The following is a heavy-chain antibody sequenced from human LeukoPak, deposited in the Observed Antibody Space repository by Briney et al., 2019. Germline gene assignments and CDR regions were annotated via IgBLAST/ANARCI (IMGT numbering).Heavy chain of an antibody. V-gene: IGHV4-61*05. CDR1: GGSISSSSYY. D-gene: IGHD1-26*01. CDR2: NNGGST. Sequence: SETLSLTCTVSGGSISSSSYYWGWIRQPPGKGLEWIGYNNGGSTTYSPSLNSRVTISLDTSNNQVSLRLSSVTAADTAVYYCAKGGTYGGGADYWGQGTLVTVSS. J-gene: IGHJ4*02. CDR3: AKGGTYGGGADY.